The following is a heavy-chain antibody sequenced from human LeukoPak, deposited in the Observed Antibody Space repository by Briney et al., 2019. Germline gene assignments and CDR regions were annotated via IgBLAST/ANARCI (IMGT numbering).Heavy chain of an antibody. Sequence: PGGSLRLSCAASGFTFSSYGMHWVRQAPGMGLEWVAVIWYDGSNKYYADSVKGRFTISRDNSKNTLYLQMNSLRAEDTAVYYCAREYDILTRFAFDIWGQGTMVTVSS. J-gene: IGHJ3*02. V-gene: IGHV3-33*01. D-gene: IGHD3-9*01. CDR2: IWYDGSNK. CDR1: GFTFSSYG. CDR3: AREYDILTRFAFDI.